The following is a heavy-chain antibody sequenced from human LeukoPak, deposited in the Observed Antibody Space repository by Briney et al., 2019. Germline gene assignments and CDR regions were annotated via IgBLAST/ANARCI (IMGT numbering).Heavy chain of an antibody. D-gene: IGHD3-10*01. CDR1: GGSISSYY. V-gene: IGHV4-59*01. CDR2: IYYSGST. Sequence: PSETLSLTCTVSGGSISSYYWSWIRQPPGKGLEWIGYIYYSGSTNNNPSLKSRVTISVDTSKNQFSLKLSSVTAADTAVYYCAREVISRGSSYYYMDVWGKGTTVTISS. CDR3: AREVISRGSSYYYMDV. J-gene: IGHJ6*03.